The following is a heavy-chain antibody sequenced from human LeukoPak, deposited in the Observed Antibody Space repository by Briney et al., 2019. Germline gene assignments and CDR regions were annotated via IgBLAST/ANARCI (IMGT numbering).Heavy chain of an antibody. CDR3: AIGSGSYWSVAFDI. CDR1: GYTLTELS. CDR2: FDPEDGET. V-gene: IGHV1-24*01. Sequence: ASGKVSCKVSGYTLTELSMHWVRQAPGKGREWRGGFDPEDGETIYGQKFQGRVTMTEDTSTDTAYMELSSLRSEDTAVYYCAIGSGSYWSVAFDIWGQGTMVTVSS. J-gene: IGHJ3*02. D-gene: IGHD3-10*01.